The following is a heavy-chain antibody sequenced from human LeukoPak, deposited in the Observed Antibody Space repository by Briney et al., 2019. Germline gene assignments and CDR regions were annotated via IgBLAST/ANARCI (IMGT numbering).Heavy chain of an antibody. Sequence: SVKVSCKASGGTFSSYAISWVRQAPGQGLEWMGGIIPISGTANYAQKFQGRVTITTDESTSTAYMELSSLRSEDTAVYYCARHGNPHRDWFDPWGQGTLVTVSS. CDR2: IIPISGTA. D-gene: IGHD1-26*01. J-gene: IGHJ5*02. V-gene: IGHV1-69*05. CDR3: ARHGNPHRDWFDP. CDR1: GGTFSSYA.